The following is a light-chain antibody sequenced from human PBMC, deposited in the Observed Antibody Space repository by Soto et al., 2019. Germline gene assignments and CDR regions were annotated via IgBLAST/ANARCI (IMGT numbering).Light chain of an antibody. V-gene: IGLV2-14*03. CDR3: SSYTRSTTVL. J-gene: IGLJ2*01. CDR2: DVS. Sequence: QSALTQPASVSASPGQSIAISCTGTSSDVGGYDYVSWYQQHPGKAPKLMIYDVSERPSGVPDRFSGSKSGNTASLTISGLHAEDEAHYYCSSYTRSTTVLFGGGTKLTVL. CDR1: SSDVGGYDY.